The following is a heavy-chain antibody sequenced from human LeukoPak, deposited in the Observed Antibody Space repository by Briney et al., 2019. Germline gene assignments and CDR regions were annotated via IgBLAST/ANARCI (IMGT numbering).Heavy chain of an antibody. J-gene: IGHJ4*02. V-gene: IGHV1-3*03. CDR2: IDAGNGRT. D-gene: IGHD5-24*01. CDR3: AREGRDGYIPTGFDY. Sequence: GASVTVSCKASGYDFTKYAVQWVRQAPGQRREWMGWIDAGNGRTKYSQDFQGRVTITRDTSARIAYMELSSLTSDDMSVYYCAREGRDGYIPTGFDYWGQGTLVTVSS. CDR1: GYDFTKYA.